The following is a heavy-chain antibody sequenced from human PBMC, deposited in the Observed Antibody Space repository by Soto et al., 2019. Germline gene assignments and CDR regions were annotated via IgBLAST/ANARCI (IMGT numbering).Heavy chain of an antibody. D-gene: IGHD2-2*01. CDR1: GITFNNYG. CDR2: IWYDGSSE. V-gene: IGHV3-33*01. CDR3: ARVAHCSSTTCYVLDY. Sequence: GGSLRLSGVASGITFNNYGMHWVRQAPGKGLEWVAVIWYDGSSEYYADSVKGRFTISRDNSKNTLYLQMNSLRAEETAIYYCARVAHCSSTTCYVLDYWGQGTLVTVSS. J-gene: IGHJ4*02.